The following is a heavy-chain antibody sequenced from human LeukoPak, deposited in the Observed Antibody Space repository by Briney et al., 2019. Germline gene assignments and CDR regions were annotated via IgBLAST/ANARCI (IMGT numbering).Heavy chain of an antibody. CDR1: GGSISSSSYY. D-gene: IGHD3-10*01. J-gene: IGHJ4*02. CDR2: IYYSGST. Sequence: SETLSLTCTVSGGSISSSSYYWGWLRQPPGKGLEWIGSIYYSGSTYYNPSLKSRVTISVDTSKNQFSLKLSSVTAADTAVYYCARDWGSGSYEGYWGQGTLVTVSS. V-gene: IGHV4-39*07. CDR3: ARDWGSGSYEGY.